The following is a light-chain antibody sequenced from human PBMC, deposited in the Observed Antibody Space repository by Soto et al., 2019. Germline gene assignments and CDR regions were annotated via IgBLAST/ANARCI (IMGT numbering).Light chain of an antibody. CDR3: SSYTSTSTQYV. Sequence: QSALTQPASVSGSPGQSIPISCTGTSSDVGGYNHVSWYQQHPGKAPKLMIHEVSNRPSGVSNRFSGSKSGNTASLTISGLQADDEADYYCSSYTSTSTQYVFGTGTKVTVL. J-gene: IGLJ1*01. V-gene: IGLV2-14*01. CDR1: SSDVGGYNH. CDR2: EVS.